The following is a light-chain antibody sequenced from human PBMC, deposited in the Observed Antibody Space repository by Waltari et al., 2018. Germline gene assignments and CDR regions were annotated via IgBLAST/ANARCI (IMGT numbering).Light chain of an antibody. Sequence: QSALTPHASVSGSAGQSLTIPCTGPSSAVGIHNLVPWYHQHPGKAPNLMIYEGSKRPSGVSNRFSGSKSGNTASLTISGLQAEDEADYYCCSYAGSSTLVFGGGTKLTVL. CDR1: SSAVGIHNL. J-gene: IGLJ3*02. CDR3: CSYAGSSTLV. CDR2: EGS. V-gene: IGLV2-23*01.